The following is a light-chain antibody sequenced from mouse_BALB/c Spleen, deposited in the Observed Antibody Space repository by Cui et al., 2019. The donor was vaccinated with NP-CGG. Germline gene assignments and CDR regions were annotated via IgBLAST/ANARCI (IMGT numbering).Light chain of an antibody. V-gene: IGKV4-71*01. CDR3: QQWSSNPPT. CDR1: SSVSY. Sequence: QIVLTQSPAIMSASPGEKVTMTCSASSSVSYMHWYQQKPGSSPRLRIYLTFNLASGVPARFSGSGSGTSYSLSISSMEAEDAATYYCQQWSSNPPTFGSGTKLEIK. J-gene: IGKJ4*01. CDR2: LTF.